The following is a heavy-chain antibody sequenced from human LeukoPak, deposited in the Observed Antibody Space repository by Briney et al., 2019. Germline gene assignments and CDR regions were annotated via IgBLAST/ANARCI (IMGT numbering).Heavy chain of an antibody. J-gene: IGHJ4*02. V-gene: IGHV3-23*01. Sequence: GGSLRLSCAASGFTFNNYSMNWVRQAPGKGLEWVSSISGGGETTYYADSAKGRFTISRDNSQNTLYLQMNSLRAEDTAVYYCARDYADYVGYFFFDYWGQGTLVTVSS. CDR2: ISGGGETT. D-gene: IGHD4-17*01. CDR3: ARDYADYVGYFFFDY. CDR1: GFTFNNYS.